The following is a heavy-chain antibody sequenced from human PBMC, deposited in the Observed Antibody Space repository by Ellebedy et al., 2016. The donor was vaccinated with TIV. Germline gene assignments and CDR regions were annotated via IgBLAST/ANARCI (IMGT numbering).Heavy chain of an antibody. CDR3: ARAQAVDYYDSSGYFDY. Sequence: PGGSLRLSCAASGFTFSSYSMNWVRQAPGKGLEWVSYISSSSSTIYYADSVKGRFTISRDNAKNSLYLQMNSLRDEDTAVYYCARAQAVDYYDSSGYFDYWGQGTLVTVSS. J-gene: IGHJ4*02. CDR1: GFTFSSYS. D-gene: IGHD3-22*01. V-gene: IGHV3-48*02. CDR2: ISSSSSTI.